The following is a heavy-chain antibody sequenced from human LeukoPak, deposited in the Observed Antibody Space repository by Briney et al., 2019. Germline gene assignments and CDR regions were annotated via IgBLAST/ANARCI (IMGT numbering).Heavy chain of an antibody. Sequence: ASVKVSCKASGYTFTGYYMHWVRQAPGQGLEWMGWINPNSGGTNYAQKFQGRVTMTRDTSISTAYMELSRLRSDDTAVYYCARDPDCTNGVCSYNWFDPWGQGTLVIVSS. CDR2: INPNSGGT. D-gene: IGHD2-8*01. J-gene: IGHJ5*02. CDR3: ARDPDCTNGVCSYNWFDP. V-gene: IGHV1-2*02. CDR1: GYTFTGYY.